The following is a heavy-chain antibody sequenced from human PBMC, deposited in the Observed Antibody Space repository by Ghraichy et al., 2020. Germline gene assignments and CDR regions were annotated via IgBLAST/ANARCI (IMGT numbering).Heavy chain of an antibody. J-gene: IGHJ3*01. CDR3: ATDQGLGAFDF. D-gene: IGHD5/OR15-5a*01. V-gene: IGHV3-53*01. CDR1: GFTVNLNY. Sequence: GGSLRLSCAASGFTVNLNYMNWVRQAPGKGLEWVSVIYSGGGTAYSDSVKGRFTISSDSYKNTLYLQLNRLRFEDTAVYYCATDQGLGAFDFWGQGTMVTVSS. CDR2: IYSGGGT.